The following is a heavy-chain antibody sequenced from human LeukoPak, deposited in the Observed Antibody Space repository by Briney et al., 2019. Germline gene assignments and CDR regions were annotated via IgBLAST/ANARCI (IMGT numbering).Heavy chain of an antibody. D-gene: IGHD3-10*01. CDR3: ARDENYYGSGGTDNYYYYYYMDV. V-gene: IGHV3-48*01. CDR1: GFTFSSYS. CDR2: ISTGSGLI. Sequence: GGSLRLSCSASGFTFSSYSMHWVRQAPGKGLEWVSYISTGSGLIYYADSVKGRFTISRDNVKNSLYLQMNSLRAEDTAVYYCARDENYYGSGGTDNYYYYYYMDVWGKGTTVTVSS. J-gene: IGHJ6*03.